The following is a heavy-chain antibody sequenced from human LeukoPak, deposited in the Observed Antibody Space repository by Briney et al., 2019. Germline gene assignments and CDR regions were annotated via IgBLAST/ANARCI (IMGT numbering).Heavy chain of an antibody. D-gene: IGHD6-13*01. CDR3: ARSGSSSPNGVLGAFDI. V-gene: IGHV1-2*02. CDR1: GYTFTGYY. J-gene: IGHJ3*02. CDR2: INPNSGGT. Sequence: GASVKVSCKASGYTFTGYYMHWVRQAPGQGLEWMGWINPNSGGTNYAQKFQGRVTMTRDTSISTAYMELSRLRSDDTAVYYCARSGSSSPNGVLGAFDIWGQGTMVTVSS.